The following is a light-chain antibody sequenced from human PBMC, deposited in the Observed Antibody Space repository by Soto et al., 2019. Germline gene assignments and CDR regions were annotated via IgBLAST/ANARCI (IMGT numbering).Light chain of an antibody. CDR3: TSYAGANTLV. CDR2: EVS. J-gene: IGLJ2*01. CDR1: SSDVGGYDY. Sequence: QSALTQPPSASGSPGQSVTISCTGTSSDVGGYDYVSWYQQHPGKAPKVMIFEVSKRPSGVPDRFSGSKSANTAPLTVSGLQAEDEADYYCTSYAGANTLVFGGGTKLTVL. V-gene: IGLV2-8*01.